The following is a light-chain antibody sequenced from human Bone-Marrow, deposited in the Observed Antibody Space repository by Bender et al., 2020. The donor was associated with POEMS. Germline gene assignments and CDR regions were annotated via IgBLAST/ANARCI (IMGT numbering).Light chain of an antibody. CDR3: SAWDDSLSGWV. CDR1: TSNIGSNT. V-gene: IGLV1-44*01. J-gene: IGLJ3*02. Sequence: QSVLTQPPSASGTPGQRVPMSCSGATSNIGSNTVNWFQQFPGTAPKLLIYRNNQRPSGVPDRFSGSKSGTSASLAISELQSEDEALYYCSAWDDSLSGWVFGGGTKLTVL. CDR2: RNN.